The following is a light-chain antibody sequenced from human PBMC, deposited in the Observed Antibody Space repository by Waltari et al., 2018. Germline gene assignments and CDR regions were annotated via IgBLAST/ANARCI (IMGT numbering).Light chain of an antibody. J-gene: IGKJ4*01. V-gene: IGKV3-20*01. Sequence: EIVLTQSPGTLSLSPGERATLSCRASQSVSSSYLAWYQQKLGQAPRRLIYGASSRATGIPDRFSGSGSGTDFTLTISRLEPEDFAVYYCQQYGSSPLSFVGGTKVEIK. CDR1: QSVSSSY. CDR2: GAS. CDR3: QQYGSSPLS.